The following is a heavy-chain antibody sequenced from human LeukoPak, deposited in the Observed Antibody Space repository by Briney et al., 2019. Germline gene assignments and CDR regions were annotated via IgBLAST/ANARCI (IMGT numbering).Heavy chain of an antibody. CDR1: GGTFISYA. J-gene: IGHJ4*02. D-gene: IGHD3-22*01. CDR2: IIPIFGTA. V-gene: IGHV1-69*05. CDR3: ARGDQFLYYYDSNSFDY. Sequence: SVKVSCKASGGTFISYAISWVRQAPGQGLEWMGRIIPIFGTANYAQKFQGRVTITTDESTSTAYMELSSLRSEDTAVYYCARGDQFLYYYDSNSFDYWGQGTLVTVSS.